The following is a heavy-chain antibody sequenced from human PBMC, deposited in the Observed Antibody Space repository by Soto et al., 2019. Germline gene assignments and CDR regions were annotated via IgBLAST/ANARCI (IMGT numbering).Heavy chain of an antibody. V-gene: IGHV4-61*01. CDR1: GGSVSSGSYY. CDR3: ARRHQDNDAFDI. J-gene: IGHJ3*02. CDR2: IYYSGST. Sequence: QVQLQESGPGLVKPSETLSLTCTVSGGSVSSGSYYWSWIRQPPGKGLEWIGYIYYSGSTKYNPSLKSRVTISVDTSKNQFSLKLSSVTAADTAVYYCARRHQDNDAFDIWGQGTMVTVSS.